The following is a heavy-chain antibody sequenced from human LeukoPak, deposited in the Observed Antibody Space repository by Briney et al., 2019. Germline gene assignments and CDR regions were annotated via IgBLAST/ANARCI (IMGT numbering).Heavy chain of an antibody. CDR1: GGSISSYY. Sequence: TSETLSLTCTVSGGSISSYYWSWIRQPPGKGLEWIGYIYTSGSTNYNPSLKSRVTISVDTSKNQFSLKLSSVTAADTAVYYCARRRWGVYYSDYWGQGNLVIVSS. V-gene: IGHV4-4*09. CDR2: IYTSGST. D-gene: IGHD3-10*01. CDR3: ARRRWGVYYSDY. J-gene: IGHJ4*02.